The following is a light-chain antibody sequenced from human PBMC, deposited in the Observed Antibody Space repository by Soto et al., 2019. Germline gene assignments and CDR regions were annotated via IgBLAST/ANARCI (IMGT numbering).Light chain of an antibody. Sequence: QSALTQPPSASGSPGQSVTIYCTGTSSDVGGYNNVSWYQQHPGKAPKLMIYEVTKRPSGVPDRFSGSKSGNTASLTVSGLQAEDEADYYCSSYGGSNNLVFGGGTKVTVL. CDR3: SSYGGSNNLV. J-gene: IGLJ2*01. CDR1: SSDVGGYNN. V-gene: IGLV2-8*01. CDR2: EVT.